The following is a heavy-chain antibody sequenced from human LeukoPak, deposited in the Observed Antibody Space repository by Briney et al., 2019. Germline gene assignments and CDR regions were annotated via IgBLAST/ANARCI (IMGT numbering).Heavy chain of an antibody. J-gene: IGHJ6*03. V-gene: IGHV3-30*02. CDR1: GFTFSISI. D-gene: IGHD3-3*01. CDR2: IRFDGTDK. CDR3: AKTSLSDPSGHYYYMDV. Sequence: GGSLRLSCEASGFTFSISIMHWVRQAPGKGLEWVAFIRFDGTDKLYADSVKARFTISRDNSQNTVSLQVNNLRSEDTALYYCAKTSLSDPSGHYYYMDVWGKGTTVTVSS.